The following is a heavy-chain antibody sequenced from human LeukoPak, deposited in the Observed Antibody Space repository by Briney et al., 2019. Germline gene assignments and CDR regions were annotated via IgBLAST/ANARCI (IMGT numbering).Heavy chain of an antibody. CDR3: AKDNGGYDYEIDY. CDR2: INPNSGGT. V-gene: IGHV1-2*02. D-gene: IGHD5-12*01. J-gene: IGHJ4*02. CDR1: GYTFTVYY. Sequence: ASVKVSCKTSGYTFTVYYIQWVRQAPGQGLEWMGWINPNSGGTNYAQKFQGRVTMTTDTSISTAYMELSRLRSDDTAVYYCAKDNGGYDYEIDYWGQGTLVTVSS.